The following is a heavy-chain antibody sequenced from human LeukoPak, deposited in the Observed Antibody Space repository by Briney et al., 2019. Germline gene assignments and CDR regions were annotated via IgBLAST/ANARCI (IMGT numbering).Heavy chain of an antibody. CDR2: INPSGGST. Sequence: ASVKVSCKASGYTFTTYYIHWVRQAPGQGLEWMGIINPSGGSTTYAQKFQGRVTMTRDTSTSTVYMELSSLRSEDTAVYYCARSWSARGYYYMDVWGKGTTVTVSS. CDR1: GYTFTTYY. CDR3: ARSWSARGYYYMDV. J-gene: IGHJ6*03. V-gene: IGHV1-46*01. D-gene: IGHD6-25*01.